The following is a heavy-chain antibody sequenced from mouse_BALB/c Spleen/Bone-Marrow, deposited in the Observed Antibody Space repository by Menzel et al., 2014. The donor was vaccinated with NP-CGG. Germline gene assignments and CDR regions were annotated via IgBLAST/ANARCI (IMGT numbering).Heavy chain of an antibody. V-gene: IGHV5-6-3*01. CDR2: INSNGGST. CDR3: ARDDVWYAMDY. Sequence: EVKLMESGGGLVQPGGSLKLSCAASGFTFSSHGMSWVRQTPDKRLELVATINSNGGSTYYPDSVKGRFTISRDNAKNTLYLQMSSLKSEDTAMYHCARDDVWYAMDYWGQGTSVTVSS. J-gene: IGHJ4*01. CDR1: GFTFSSHG.